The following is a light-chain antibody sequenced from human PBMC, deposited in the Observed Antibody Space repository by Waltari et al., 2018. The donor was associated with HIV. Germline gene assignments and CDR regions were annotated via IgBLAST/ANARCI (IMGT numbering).Light chain of an antibody. CDR2: HDT. V-gene: IGLV3-21*01. CDR1: HVGRKR. Sequence: SYVLTPSPSVPVAPGKTARITCGGQHVGRKRVKRSPQQPGQAPVMVIYHDTDRPSGIPDRFSGSNSEDTATLTIRRVEAGDEADYYCQVWDTNTDQYVIFGGGTNLAV. CDR3: QVWDTNTDQYVI. J-gene: IGLJ2*01.